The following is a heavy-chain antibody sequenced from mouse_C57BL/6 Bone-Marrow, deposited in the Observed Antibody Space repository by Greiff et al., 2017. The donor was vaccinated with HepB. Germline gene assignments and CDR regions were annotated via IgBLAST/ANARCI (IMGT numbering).Heavy chain of an antibody. D-gene: IGHD1-1*01. Sequence: ESGPGLVKPSQSLSLTCSVTGYSITSGYYWNWIRQFPGNKLEWMGYISYDGSNNYNPSLKNRISITRDTSKNQFVLKLNSVTTEDTATYYCARGQDYYGSRWYFDVWGTGTTVTVSS. V-gene: IGHV3-6*01. CDR2: ISYDGSN. CDR1: GYSITSGYY. J-gene: IGHJ1*03. CDR3: ARGQDYYGSRWYFDV.